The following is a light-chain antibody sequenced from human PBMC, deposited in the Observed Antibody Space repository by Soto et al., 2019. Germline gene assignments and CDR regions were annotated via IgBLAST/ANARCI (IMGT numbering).Light chain of an antibody. V-gene: IGKV1-5*01. CDR1: QSVRNW. CDR3: QQYNSYLWT. J-gene: IGKJ1*01. CDR2: DAF. Sequence: DIQMTQSPSTLSASVGDRVTITCRASQSVRNWLAWYQVKPGKAPKLLIYDAFRLESGVPARFSGSGSGTEFTLTVHSLQPDDFATYYCQQYNSYLWTFGQGTKVEIK.